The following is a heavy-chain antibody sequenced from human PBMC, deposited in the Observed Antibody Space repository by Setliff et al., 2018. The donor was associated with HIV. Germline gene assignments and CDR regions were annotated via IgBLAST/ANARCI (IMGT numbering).Heavy chain of an antibody. J-gene: IGHJ2*01. CDR2: INIKNGNT. CDR1: GYTFISYS. V-gene: IGHV1-18*01. CDR3: ARYRPNHPQNAFDL. Sequence: ASVKVSCKASGYTFISYSISWARQGPGQGLEWMGWINIKNGNTNYGQKLQGRVSMTTDTSTSTAYMELRSLRSDDTAVYYCARYRPNHPQNAFDLWGRGTLVTVSS. D-gene: IGHD3-16*01.